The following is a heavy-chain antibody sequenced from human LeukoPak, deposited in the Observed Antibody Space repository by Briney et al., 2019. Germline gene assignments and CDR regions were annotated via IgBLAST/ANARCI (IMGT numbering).Heavy chain of an antibody. Sequence: GGSLRLSCAASGITFSSYSMYCVRQAPGKGLEWVSAISGGGGTTFYADSVKGRFTISRDYSKNTLYLQMNSLRAEDTAIYYCAEGDRGTGFHHWGPGTLVTVSS. CDR1: GITFSSYS. CDR3: AEGDRGTGFHH. J-gene: IGHJ1*01. V-gene: IGHV3-23*01. CDR2: ISGGGGTT. D-gene: IGHD1-14*01.